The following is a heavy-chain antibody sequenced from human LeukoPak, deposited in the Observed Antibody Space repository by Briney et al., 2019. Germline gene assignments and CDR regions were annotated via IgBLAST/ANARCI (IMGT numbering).Heavy chain of an antibody. V-gene: IGHV3-30-3*01. D-gene: IGHD2-15*01. CDR1: GLTLSRFA. J-gene: IGHJ4*02. Sequence: PGRSLTLSCTASGLTLSRFAMHWVRQAPGKGLEWLGHMSDDGSEKHYVDSVRGRFTISRDPSKNTLYLGMTSLRTEDTAVYYCAREADSGYYRTVDYWGQGTMVTVS. CDR2: MSDDGSEK. CDR3: AREADSGYYRTVDY.